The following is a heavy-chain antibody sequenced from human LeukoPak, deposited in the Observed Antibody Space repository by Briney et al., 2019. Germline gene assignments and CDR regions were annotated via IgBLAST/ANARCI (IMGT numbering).Heavy chain of an antibody. V-gene: IGHV1-69*04. CDR3: AGEGKLRSPLALLGAFDI. CDR2: IIPTLNIA. D-gene: IGHD3-16*01. CDR1: GGTFSNYA. J-gene: IGHJ3*02. Sequence: SVKVSCKASGGTFSNYALTWVRQAPGQGLEWMGRIIPTLNIATYAQKFQGRVTITADKSTITAYMEVTSLISDDTAVYYCAGEGKLRSPLALLGAFDIWGQGTMVTVS.